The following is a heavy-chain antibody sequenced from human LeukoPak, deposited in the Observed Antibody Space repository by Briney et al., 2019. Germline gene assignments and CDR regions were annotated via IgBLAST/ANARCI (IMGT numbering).Heavy chain of an antibody. CDR2: INPNSGGT. J-gene: IGHJ5*02. CDR1: GYTFTGYY. CDR3: ARDLGSYRIGFDP. Sequence: ASVKVSCKASGYTFTGYYMHWVRQAPGQGLEWMGWINPNSGGTNYAQKFQGRVTMTRGTSISTAYMELSRLRSDDTAVYYCARDLGSYRIGFDPWGQGTLVTVSS. D-gene: IGHD3-16*02. V-gene: IGHV1-2*02.